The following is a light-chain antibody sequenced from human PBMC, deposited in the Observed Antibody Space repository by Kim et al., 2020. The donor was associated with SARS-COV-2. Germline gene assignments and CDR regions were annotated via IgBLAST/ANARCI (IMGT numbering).Light chain of an antibody. J-gene: IGLJ2*01. CDR2: GKN. CDR3: FSRDTSGDHLV. Sequence: ALGQTLRITCQGDSLRKYYASWYQQKPGQAPVLVIYGKNNRPSGIPDRFSGSSSGDTVSLTITGAQAEDEADYYCFSRDTSGDHLVFGGGTKLTVL. V-gene: IGLV3-19*01. CDR1: SLRKYY.